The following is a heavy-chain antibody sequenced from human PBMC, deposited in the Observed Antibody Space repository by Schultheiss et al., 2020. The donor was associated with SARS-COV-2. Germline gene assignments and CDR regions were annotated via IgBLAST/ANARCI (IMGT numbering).Heavy chain of an antibody. V-gene: IGHV2-5*01. CDR1: GFSLSTSGVG. Sequence: GPTLVKPTQTLTLTCTFSGFSLSTSGVGVGWIRQPPGKALEWLAHIFSNDEKSYSTSLKTRLTITKDTSKNQVVLTMTNMDPVDTATYYCAHRPGQLEDYWGQGTLVTVSS. CDR3: AHRPGQLEDY. J-gene: IGHJ4*02. D-gene: IGHD6-13*01. CDR2: IFSNDEK.